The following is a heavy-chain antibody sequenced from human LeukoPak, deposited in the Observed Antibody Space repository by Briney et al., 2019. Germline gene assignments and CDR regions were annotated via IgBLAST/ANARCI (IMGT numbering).Heavy chain of an antibody. Sequence: ASVKVSCKASGYTLTAYYIYWVRQAPGQGLEWMGRINPNSGGTDYAQNFQGRVTMTRDTSISTAYMELSRLRSDNTAVYYCARGYCSGGTCYLVENWLDPWGEGTLVTVSS. CDR3: ARGYCSGGTCYLVENWLDP. CDR1: GYTLTAYY. V-gene: IGHV1-2*06. CDR2: INPNSGGT. J-gene: IGHJ5*02. D-gene: IGHD2-15*01.